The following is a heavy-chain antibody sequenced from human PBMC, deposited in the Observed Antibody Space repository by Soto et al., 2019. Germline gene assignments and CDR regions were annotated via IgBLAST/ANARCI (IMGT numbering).Heavy chain of an antibody. CDR3: ARSSGYYVIDNY. CDR2: SNAGNGNT. J-gene: IGHJ4*02. V-gene: IGHV1-3*05. CDR1: GYTFTSYA. D-gene: IGHD3-22*01. Sequence: QVQLVQSGAEEKKPGASVKISCKASGYTFTSYAMHWVRQAPGQRLEGMGWSNAGNGNTKYSQKFQDGVSITRDTSASTAYRGLSSLRPEDTAVYYCARSSGYYVIDNYCGQGTLVTVSS.